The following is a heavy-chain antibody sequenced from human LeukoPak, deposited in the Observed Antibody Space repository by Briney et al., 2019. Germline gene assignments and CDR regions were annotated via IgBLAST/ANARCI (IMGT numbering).Heavy chain of an antibody. V-gene: IGHV3-11*01. CDR1: GFTFSDYY. Sequence: GGSLRLSCAASGFTFSDYYMSWIRQAPGKGLEWVSYISSSGSTIYYADSVKGRFTISRDNAKNSLYLQMNSLRAEDTAVYYCARSRYSGTLIYFDYWGQGTLVTVSS. CDR2: ISSSGSTI. CDR3: ARSRYSGTLIYFDY. D-gene: IGHD1-26*01. J-gene: IGHJ4*02.